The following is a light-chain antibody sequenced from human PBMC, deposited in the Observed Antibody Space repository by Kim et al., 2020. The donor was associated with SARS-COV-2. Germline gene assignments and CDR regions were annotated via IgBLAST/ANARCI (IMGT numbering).Light chain of an antibody. CDR2: GAS. V-gene: IGKV3-20*01. CDR1: QSVSSSL. J-gene: IGKJ5*01. Sequence: LSLGDRATLSCRASQSVSSSLVAWYQKPGDAAPRLLYDGASRKTSGTPDWSSGGSCTAVTLTTSSIQDDDFFADYCHQQYSCSITFGQGTKLEIK. CDR3: QQYSCSIT.